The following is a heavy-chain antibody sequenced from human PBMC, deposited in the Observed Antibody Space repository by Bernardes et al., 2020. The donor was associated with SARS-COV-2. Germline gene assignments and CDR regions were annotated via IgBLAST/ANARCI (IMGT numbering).Heavy chain of an antibody. V-gene: IGHV3-21*01. CDR1: GFTVSLNY. Sequence: GGSLRLSCAASGFTVSLNYMSWVRQAPGKGLEWVSSISSSSSYIYYADSVKGRFTISRDNAKNSLYLQMNSLRAEDTAVYYCAPNWNNYLVDYWGQGTLVTVSS. CDR3: APNWNNYLVDY. D-gene: IGHD1-1*01. J-gene: IGHJ4*02. CDR2: ISSSSSYI.